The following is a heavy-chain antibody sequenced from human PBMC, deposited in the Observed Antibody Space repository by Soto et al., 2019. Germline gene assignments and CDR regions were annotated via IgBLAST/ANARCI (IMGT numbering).Heavy chain of an antibody. CDR1: GGTFSSYA. Sequence: GASVKVSCKASGGTFSSYAISRVRQAPGQGLEWMGGIIPIFGTANYAQKFQGRVTITADESTSTAYMELSSLRPEDTAVYYCARDYGDSNLFDPWGQGTLVTVSS. V-gene: IGHV1-69*13. CDR3: ARDYGDSNLFDP. CDR2: IIPIFGTA. J-gene: IGHJ5*02. D-gene: IGHD4-17*01.